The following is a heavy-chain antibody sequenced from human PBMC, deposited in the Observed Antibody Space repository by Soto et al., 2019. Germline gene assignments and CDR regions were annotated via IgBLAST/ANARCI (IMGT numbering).Heavy chain of an antibody. Sequence: LSETLSLTCTVSGGSISSHYWRWIWQPPGQGLEWIGYIYYSGSTNYNPSLESRVTISVDTSKRQFSLRLSSVTAADTAVYFCARLDGYDQDFDYWGQGALVTVSS. CDR3: ARLDGYDQDFDY. V-gene: IGHV4-59*08. CDR2: IYYSGST. J-gene: IGHJ4*02. D-gene: IGHD5-12*01. CDR1: GGSISSHY.